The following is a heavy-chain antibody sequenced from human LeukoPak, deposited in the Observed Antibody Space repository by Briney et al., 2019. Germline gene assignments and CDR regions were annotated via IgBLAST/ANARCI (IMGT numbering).Heavy chain of an antibody. J-gene: IGHJ4*02. CDR2: ISWNSGSI. CDR1: GFTFDDYA. Sequence: PGGSLRLSCAASGFTFDDYAMHWVRQAPGKGLEWVSGISWNSGSIGYADSVKGRFTISRDNAKNSLYLQMNSLRAEDTALYYCAKHYDCGAPTRAAYFDYWGQGTLVTVSS. V-gene: IGHV3-9*01. CDR3: AKHYDCGAPTRAAYFDY. D-gene: IGHD4-17*01.